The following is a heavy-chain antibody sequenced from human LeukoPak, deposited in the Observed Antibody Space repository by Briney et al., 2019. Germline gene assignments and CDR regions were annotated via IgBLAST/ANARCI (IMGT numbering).Heavy chain of an antibody. CDR3: ATLGYCSSTSCYRLQGGYYYYGMDV. CDR2: FDTEDRET. CDR1: GYTLTELS. V-gene: IGHV1-24*01. J-gene: IGHJ6*02. Sequence: ASVKVSCTVSGYTLTELSMHWVRQAPGKGHAKMGGFDTEDRETIYAQKFQGRVTMTEDTSTDTAYMELSSLRSEDTAVYYCATLGYCSSTSCYRLQGGYYYYGMDVWGQGTTVTVSS. D-gene: IGHD2-2*01.